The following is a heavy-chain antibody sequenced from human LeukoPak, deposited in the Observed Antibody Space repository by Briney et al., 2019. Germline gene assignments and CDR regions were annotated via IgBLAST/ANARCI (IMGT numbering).Heavy chain of an antibody. Sequence: SETLSLTCTVSGGSISSSSYYWGWIRQPPGKGLEWIGTIYYSGTTYYNPSLKSRVTISVDTSRSQFSLELSSVTAADTAVYYCARQKQWLVLGPYYLDYWGQGTLVTVSS. CDR2: IYYSGTT. D-gene: IGHD6-19*01. V-gene: IGHV4-39*01. CDR3: ARQKQWLVLGPYYLDY. J-gene: IGHJ4*02. CDR1: GGSISSSSYY.